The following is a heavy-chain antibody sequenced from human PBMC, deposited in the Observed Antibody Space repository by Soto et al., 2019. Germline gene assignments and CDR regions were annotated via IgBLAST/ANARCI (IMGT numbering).Heavy chain of an antibody. CDR1: GFTFSEYA. D-gene: IGHD6-13*01. Sequence: EVQLLESGGGLVQPGGSLRLSCAASGFTFSEYAMSWVRQAPGKGLEWVSAISGSGATAYYVDSVKGRFSISRDNSKNTLYLQMDSLRAEDPAVYYCAQVDRSSWYGRDWGQGTLVTVSS. J-gene: IGHJ4*02. V-gene: IGHV3-23*01. CDR2: ISGSGATA. CDR3: AQVDRSSWYGRD.